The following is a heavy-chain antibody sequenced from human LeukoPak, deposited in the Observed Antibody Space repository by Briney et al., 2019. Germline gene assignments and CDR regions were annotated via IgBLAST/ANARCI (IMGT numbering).Heavy chain of an antibody. CDR1: GFTFSSYA. Sequence: GGSLRLSCAASGFTFSSYAMHWVRQAPGKGLEYVSAISSNGGSTYYANSVKGRFTISRDNSKNTLYLRMGSLRAEDMAVYYCAWGGDSGSYYFFYWGQGTLVTVSS. CDR2: ISSNGGST. J-gene: IGHJ4*02. D-gene: IGHD1-26*01. CDR3: AWGGDSGSYYFFY. V-gene: IGHV3-64*01.